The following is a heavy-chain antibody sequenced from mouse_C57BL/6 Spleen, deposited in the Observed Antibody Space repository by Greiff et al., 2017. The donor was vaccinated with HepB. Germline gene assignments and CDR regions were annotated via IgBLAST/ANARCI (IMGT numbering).Heavy chain of an antibody. D-gene: IGHD1-1*01. J-gene: IGHJ1*03. CDR3: ARLGYGSSRYFDV. Sequence: EVMLVESGGGLVKPGGSLKLSCAASGFTFSDYGMHWVRQAPEKGLEWVAYISSGSSTIYYADTVKGRFTISRDNAKNTLFLQMTSLRSEDTAMYYCARLGYGSSRYFDVWGTGTTVTVSS. CDR2: ISSGSSTI. V-gene: IGHV5-17*01. CDR1: GFTFSDYG.